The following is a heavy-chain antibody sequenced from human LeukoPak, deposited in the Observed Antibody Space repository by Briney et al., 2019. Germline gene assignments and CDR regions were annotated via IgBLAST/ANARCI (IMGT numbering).Heavy chain of an antibody. V-gene: IGHV1-69*13. D-gene: IGHD3-22*01. CDR3: ARGVETGGYDRYPLIDY. CDR1: GGTFSSYA. J-gene: IGHJ4*02. Sequence: GASVKVSCKASGGTFSSYAISWVRQAPGQGLEWMGGIIPIFGTANYAQKFQGRVTITADESTSTAYMELSSLRSEDTAVYYCARGVETGGYDRYPLIDYWGQGTLVTVAS. CDR2: IIPIFGTA.